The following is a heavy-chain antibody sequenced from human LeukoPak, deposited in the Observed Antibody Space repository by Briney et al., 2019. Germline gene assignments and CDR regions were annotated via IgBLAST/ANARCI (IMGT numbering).Heavy chain of an antibody. CDR1: GFTFSSYA. CDR3: AKAPAPYYYYYGMDV. Sequence: PGGSLRLSCAASGFTFSSYAMHWVRQAPGKGLEWVAVISYDGSNKYYADSVKGRFTISRDNSDNTVYLQMNSLRAEGTAIYYCAKAPAPYYYYYGMDVWGQGTAVTVSS. CDR2: ISYDGSNK. J-gene: IGHJ6*02. V-gene: IGHV3-30-3*01.